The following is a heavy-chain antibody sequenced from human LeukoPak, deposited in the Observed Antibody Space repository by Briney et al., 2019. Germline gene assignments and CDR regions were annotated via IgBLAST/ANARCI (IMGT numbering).Heavy chain of an antibody. J-gene: IGHJ4*02. CDR1: GFTFSSYA. CDR3: ARDRCSSTSCLAHFDY. V-gene: IGHV3-64*01. Sequence: GGSLRLSCAASGFTFSSYAMHWVRQAPEKGLEYVSAISSNGGSTYYANSVKGRFTISRDNSKNTLYLQMGSLRAEDMAVYYCARDRCSSTSCLAHFDYWGQGTLVTVSS. CDR2: ISSNGGST. D-gene: IGHD2-2*01.